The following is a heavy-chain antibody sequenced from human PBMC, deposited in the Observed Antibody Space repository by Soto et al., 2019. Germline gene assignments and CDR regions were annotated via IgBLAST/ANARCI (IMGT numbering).Heavy chain of an antibody. CDR1: GGSISIGAYY. Sequence: SDTLALTCTVSGGSISIGAYYWRWIRQHPGKGLEWIGYIYYSGSTYYNPSLTSRVTISIDTSKNQFSLKLSSVTAADTAVYYCGRFPYGGGDWFDPWGQGTLVTVSS. J-gene: IGHJ5*02. CDR2: IYYSGST. CDR3: GRFPYGGGDWFDP. D-gene: IGHD3-10*01. V-gene: IGHV4-31*03.